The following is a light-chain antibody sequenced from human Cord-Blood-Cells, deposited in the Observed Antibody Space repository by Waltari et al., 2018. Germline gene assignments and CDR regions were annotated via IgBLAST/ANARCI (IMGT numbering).Light chain of an antibody. CDR2: EGS. Sequence: QSALTQPASLSGSPGQSITIPCTGTSSDAGSYNLVSWYQQHPGKAPKLMFYEGSNRPSGLSNRVSCTKSGNTASLTISGLQAEDEADYYCCSYAGSNDVFETETKVTVL. V-gene: IGLV2-23*01. CDR3: CSYAGSNDV. J-gene: IGLJ1*01. CDR1: SSDAGSYNL.